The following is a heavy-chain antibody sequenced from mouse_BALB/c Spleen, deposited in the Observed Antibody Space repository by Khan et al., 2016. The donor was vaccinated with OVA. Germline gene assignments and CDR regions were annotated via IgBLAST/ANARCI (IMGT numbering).Heavy chain of an antibody. CDR2: IYPGGGYT. D-gene: IGHD3-1*01. CDR3: ARRGAARATGDYFDY. V-gene: IGHV1-63*02. Sequence: QVQLQQSGAELVRPGTSVKMSCKAAGYTFTNYWIGWVKQRPGHGLEWVGDIYPGGGYTNYNEKFKGKATLTVDPSSSTAYMQLSSLTSEDSAFYYCARRGAARATGDYFDYWGQGTTLTVSS. CDR1: GYTFTNYW. J-gene: IGHJ2*01.